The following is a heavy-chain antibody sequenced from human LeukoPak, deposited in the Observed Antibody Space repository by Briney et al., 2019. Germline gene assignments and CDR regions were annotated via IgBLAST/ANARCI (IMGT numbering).Heavy chain of an antibody. Sequence: SETLSLTCAVSGGSISSYYWSWIRQPPGKGLEWIGYFHYSGSTNYSPSLKSRVTISIDTSKNQFSLKVSSVTAADTAVYYCARGSSWSYYFDYWGQGTLVTVSS. D-gene: IGHD6-13*01. CDR1: GGSISSYY. CDR2: FHYSGST. V-gene: IGHV4-59*01. CDR3: ARGSSWSYYFDY. J-gene: IGHJ4*02.